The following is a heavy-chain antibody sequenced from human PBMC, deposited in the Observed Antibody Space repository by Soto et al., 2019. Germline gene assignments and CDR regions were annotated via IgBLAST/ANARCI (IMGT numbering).Heavy chain of an antibody. V-gene: IGHV4-59*01. CDR2: IYYSGSI. CDR3: AKKPAGVGHFDN. CDR1: GGSISSYY. Sequence: SETLSLTCTVSGGSISSYYWSWIRQPPGKGLEWIGYIYYSGSINYNPSLKSRVTISVDTSKNQFSLKLSSVTAADTAVYYCAKKPAGVGHFDNWGQGTLVTVSS. J-gene: IGHJ4*02. D-gene: IGHD6-13*01.